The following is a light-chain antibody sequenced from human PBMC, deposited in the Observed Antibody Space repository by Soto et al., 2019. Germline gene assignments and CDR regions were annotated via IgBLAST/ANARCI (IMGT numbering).Light chain of an antibody. V-gene: IGLV1-40*01. CDR3: QSYDSSLSVV. J-gene: IGLJ2*01. Sequence: VLTQPPSVSGAPGQRVTISCPGSSSNIGAGYDVHWYQQLPGTAPKLLIYGNSNRPSGVPDRFSGSKSGTSASLAITGLQAEDEADYYCQSYDSSLSVVFGGGTKLTVL. CDR1: SSNIGAGYD. CDR2: GNS.